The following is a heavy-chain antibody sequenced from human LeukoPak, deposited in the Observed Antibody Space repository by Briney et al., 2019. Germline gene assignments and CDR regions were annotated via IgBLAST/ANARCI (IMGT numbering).Heavy chain of an antibody. CDR3: ARKVGRYCSSTSCNNWFDP. CDR1: GGSISSGGYY. V-gene: IGHV4-30-2*01. CDR2: IYHSGST. D-gene: IGHD2-2*01. Sequence: SETLSLTCTVSGGSISSGGYYWSWIRQPPGKGLEWIGYIYHSGSTYYHPSLKNRVTISVDRSKNQFSLKLRSVTAAETAVYYCARKVGRYCSSTSCNNWFDPWGQGTLVTVSS. J-gene: IGHJ5*02.